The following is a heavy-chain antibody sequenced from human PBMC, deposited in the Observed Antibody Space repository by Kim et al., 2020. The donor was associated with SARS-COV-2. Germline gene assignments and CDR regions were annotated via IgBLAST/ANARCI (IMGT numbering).Heavy chain of an antibody. D-gene: IGHD2-8*01. Sequence: SVKVSCKTSGGTFSSYAISWVRQAPGQGLEWMGGIIPIFGTANYAQKFQGRVTITADESTSTAYMELSSLRSEDTAVYYCLVWPSSYGMDVWGQGTTVTVSS. CDR1: GGTFSSYA. CDR3: LVWPSSYGMDV. J-gene: IGHJ6*02. CDR2: IIPIFGTA. V-gene: IGHV1-69*13.